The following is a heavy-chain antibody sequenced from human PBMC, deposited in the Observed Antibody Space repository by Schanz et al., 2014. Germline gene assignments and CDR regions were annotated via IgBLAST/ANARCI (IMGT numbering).Heavy chain of an antibody. V-gene: IGHV1-18*01. CDR3: SRDRRFFDRDDLYYFDS. CDR2: ISAYNGNT. CDR1: GYIFINSG. D-gene: IGHD3-3*01. Sequence: QIQLVQSGPEVKKPGATVKVSCKASGYIFINSGISWVRQAPGQGLEWMGWISAYNGNTKYPQKLQGRVTMTTDTSTIAAYMALTDRRSDYTAVYYRSRDRRFFDRDDLYYFDSWGQGTLVTVSS. J-gene: IGHJ4*02.